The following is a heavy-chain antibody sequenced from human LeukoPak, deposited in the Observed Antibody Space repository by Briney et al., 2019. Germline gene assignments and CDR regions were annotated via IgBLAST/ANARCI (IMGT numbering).Heavy chain of an antibody. J-gene: IGHJ4*02. D-gene: IGHD6-19*01. CDR3: AAEYSSETAQFDY. CDR2: INPSGGST. Sequence: GASVRVSCKASGYTFTSYYMHWVRQAPGQGLEWMGIINPSGGSTSYAQKFQGRVTMTRDTSTSTVYMELSSLKSEDTAVYYCAAEYSSETAQFDYWGQGTLVTVSS. V-gene: IGHV1-46*01. CDR1: GYTFTSYY.